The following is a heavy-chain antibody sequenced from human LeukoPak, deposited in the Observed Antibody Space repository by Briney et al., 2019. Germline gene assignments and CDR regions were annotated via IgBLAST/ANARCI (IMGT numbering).Heavy chain of an antibody. CDR1: GGSISSYY. J-gene: IGHJ4*02. D-gene: IGHD6-19*01. Sequence: PSETLSLTCTVSGGSISSYYWSWIRQPPGKGLEWIGYIYYSGSTNYNPSLKSRVTISVDTSKNQFSLKLSSVTAADTAVYYCARLIAVAGTLPDYWGQGTLVTVSS. V-gene: IGHV4-59*08. CDR2: IYYSGST. CDR3: ARLIAVAGTLPDY.